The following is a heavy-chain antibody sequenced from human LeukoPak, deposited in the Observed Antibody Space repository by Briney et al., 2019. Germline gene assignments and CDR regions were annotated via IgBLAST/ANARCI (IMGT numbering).Heavy chain of an antibody. Sequence: SETLSLTCAVSGYSISSGYYWGWIRPPPGKGLEWIGSIYHSGSTYYNPSLKSRVTISVDTSKNQFSLKLSSVTAADTAVYCFARAGYCSSTSCYLWWLANFDYWGQGTLVTVSS. J-gene: IGHJ4*02. V-gene: IGHV4-38-2*01. CDR2: IYHSGST. CDR3: ARAGYCSSTSCYLWWLANFDY. CDR1: GYSISSGYY. D-gene: IGHD2-2*01.